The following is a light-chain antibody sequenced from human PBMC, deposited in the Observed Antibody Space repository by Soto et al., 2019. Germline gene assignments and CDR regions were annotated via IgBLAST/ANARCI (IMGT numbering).Light chain of an antibody. V-gene: IGKV2-28*01. CDR2: LGS. CDR3: KQALQTPFT. J-gene: IGKJ4*01. CDR1: QSLLHSSGRYY. Sequence: DIVMTQSPLSLPVTPGEPASISCRSSQSLLHSSGRYYLDWYLQKPGQSPQLLIYLGSHRASGVPDRFSGSGSGTDFTLTISRVEAEDVGIYYCKQALQTPFTFGGGTRAEIK.